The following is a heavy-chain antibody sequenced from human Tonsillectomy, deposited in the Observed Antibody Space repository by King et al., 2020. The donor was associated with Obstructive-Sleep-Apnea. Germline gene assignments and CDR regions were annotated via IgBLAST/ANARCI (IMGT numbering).Heavy chain of an antibody. J-gene: IGHJ5*02. V-gene: IGHV1-69*09. CDR1: GGNFSNFA. D-gene: IGHD3-10*01. CDR3: AREGSAGGWFDP. Sequence: QLVQSGAELKKPGSSVRVSCKASGGNFSNFAISWVRQAPGQGLEWMGAIIPILDIANYARKFQGRVTITADKPTSTAYKELNSLRSEDTAVYYCAREGSAGGWFDPWGQGTLVTVSS. CDR2: IIPILDIA.